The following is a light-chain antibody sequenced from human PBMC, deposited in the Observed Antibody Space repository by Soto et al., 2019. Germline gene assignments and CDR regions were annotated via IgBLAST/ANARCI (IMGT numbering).Light chain of an antibody. V-gene: IGKV1-39*01. CDR2: AAS. Sequence: DIQVTQSPSSLSASVGDRVTITCRARQNIDRDLNGYQQKPGKAPKLLIFAASSWQRGVPARFSGSGSGTDFTLTISNLQPDDFGTYYCKQSYSRVFTFGPGTKVDF. J-gene: IGKJ3*01. CDR3: KQSYSRVFT. CDR1: QNIDRD.